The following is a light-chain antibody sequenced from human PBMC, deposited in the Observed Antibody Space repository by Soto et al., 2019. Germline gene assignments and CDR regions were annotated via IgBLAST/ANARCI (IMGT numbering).Light chain of an antibody. CDR3: QQSYITPLT. J-gene: IGKJ5*01. Sequence: DIQMTQSHSSLSASVGDRVTITCLASQSISSYLNWYQQKPGKAPKLLIYAASSLQSGVPSRFSGSGSGTDFTLTISSLQPEDFATYACQQSYITPLTFGQGTLLEIK. CDR2: AAS. V-gene: IGKV1-39*01. CDR1: QSISSY.